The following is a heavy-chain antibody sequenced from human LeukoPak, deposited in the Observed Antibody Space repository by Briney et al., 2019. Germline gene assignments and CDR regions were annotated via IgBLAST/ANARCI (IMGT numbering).Heavy chain of an antibody. CDR2: INHSGST. J-gene: IGHJ4*02. Sequence: GSLRLSCAASGFTFSSYSMNWIRQPPGKGLEWIGEINHSGSTNYNPSLKSRVTISVDTSKNQFSLKLSSVTAADTAVYYCARLPLGFFGEVLRYFDYWGQGTLVTVSS. CDR1: GFTFSSYS. D-gene: IGHD3-3*01. V-gene: IGHV4-34*01. CDR3: ARLPLGFFGEVLRYFDY.